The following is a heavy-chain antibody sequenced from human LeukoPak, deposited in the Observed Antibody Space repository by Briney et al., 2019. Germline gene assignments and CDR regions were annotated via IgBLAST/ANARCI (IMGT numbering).Heavy chain of an antibody. CDR1: GFTFSSYA. J-gene: IGHJ6*02. V-gene: IGHV3-30-3*01. Sequence: GGSLRLSCAASGFTFSSYAMHWVRQAPGKGLEWVAVISYDGSNKYYADSVKGRFTISRDNSKNTLYPQMNSLRAEDTAVYYCARDRGYSYGYLYYYYGMDVWGQGTTVTVSS. CDR2: ISYDGSNK. D-gene: IGHD5-18*01. CDR3: ARDRGYSYGYLYYYYGMDV.